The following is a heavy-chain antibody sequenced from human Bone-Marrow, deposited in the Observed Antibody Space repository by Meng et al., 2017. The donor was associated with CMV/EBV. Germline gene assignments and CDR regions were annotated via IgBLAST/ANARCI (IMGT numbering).Heavy chain of an antibody. CDR3: ARDYGYYYGSGSLRYGMDV. J-gene: IGHJ6*02. D-gene: IGHD3-10*01. Sequence: ASVKVSCKTSGYTFSSYGIVWVRQAPGQGLEWMGWISAYNGDTNYAQELQGRVTMTTDTSTSTAYMELRSLRSDDTAVYYCARDYGYYYGSGSLRYGMDVWGQGTTVTVSS. V-gene: IGHV1-18*01. CDR1: GYTFSSYG. CDR2: ISAYNGDT.